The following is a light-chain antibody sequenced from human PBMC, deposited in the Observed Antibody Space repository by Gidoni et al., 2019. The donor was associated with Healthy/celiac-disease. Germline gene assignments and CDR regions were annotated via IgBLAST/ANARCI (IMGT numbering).Light chain of an antibody. CDR1: QSISSW. V-gene: IGKV1-5*03. J-gene: IGKJ2*01. CDR3: QQYNSYDT. CDR2: KAS. Sequence: DNQMTQSPSTLSASVGDRVTITCRASQSISSWLAWYQQKPGKAPKLLIYKASSLESGVPSRFSGSGSGTEFTLTISSLQPDDFATYYCQQYNSYDTFGQGTKLEIK.